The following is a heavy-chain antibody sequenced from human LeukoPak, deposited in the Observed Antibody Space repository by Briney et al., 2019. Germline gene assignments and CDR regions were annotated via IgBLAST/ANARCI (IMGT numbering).Heavy chain of an antibody. CDR1: GASISGYY. J-gene: IGHJ2*01. D-gene: IGHD2-21*02. V-gene: IGHV4-59*08. Sequence: SETLSLTCTVSGASISGYYWSWIRQHPRKGLEWIVYIHYSGSTNYSPSLKSRVTMSVDTSKNQFSLKLSSVIAADTAVYYCARLVTRPWYFDLWGRGTLATVSS. CDR2: IHYSGST. CDR3: ARLVTRPWYFDL.